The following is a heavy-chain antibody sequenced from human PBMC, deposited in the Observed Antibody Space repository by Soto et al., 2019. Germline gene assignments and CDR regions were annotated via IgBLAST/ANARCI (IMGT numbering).Heavy chain of an antibody. Sequence: SVKVSCKALGNTFTYRYLHWVRQAPGQAFEWMGWITPFSGDVHYAQKFQERVTITRDRSINTAYMQMSSLRSEDTAMYFCASGGAGSGPFTWELPDHWGQGTLVTVSS. D-gene: IGHD1-26*01. CDR3: ASGGAGSGPFTWELPDH. J-gene: IGHJ4*02. V-gene: IGHV1-45*02. CDR2: ITPFSGDV. CDR1: GNTFTYRY.